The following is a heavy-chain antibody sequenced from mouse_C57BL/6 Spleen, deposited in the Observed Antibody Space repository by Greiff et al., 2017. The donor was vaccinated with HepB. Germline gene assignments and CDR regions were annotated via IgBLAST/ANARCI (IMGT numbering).Heavy chain of an antibody. V-gene: IGHV5-9-1*02. J-gene: IGHJ1*03. CDR1: GFTFSSYA. Sequence: EVKLVESGEGLVKPGGSLKLSCAASGFTFSSYAMSWVRQTPEKRLEWVAYISSGGDYIYYADTVKGRFTISRDNARNTLYLQMSSLKSEDTAMYYCTRDRTVVATRWYFDVWGTGTTVTVSS. D-gene: IGHD1-1*01. CDR3: TRDRTVVATRWYFDV. CDR2: ISSGGDYI.